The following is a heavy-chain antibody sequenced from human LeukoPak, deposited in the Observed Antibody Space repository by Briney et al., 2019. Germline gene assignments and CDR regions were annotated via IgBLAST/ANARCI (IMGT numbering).Heavy chain of an antibody. Sequence: ASVKVSCKASGYTFTSYGISSVRQAPGQGLEWMGWINAYNGNTNYAQKLQVRVTMTTDTSTSTAYMELRILRSDDTAVYYCSRDGYCSGGSCYPFDYLGQGTLVTVSS. J-gene: IGHJ4*02. CDR2: INAYNGNT. V-gene: IGHV1-18*01. D-gene: IGHD2-15*01. CDR1: GYTFTSYG. CDR3: SRDGYCSGGSCYPFDY.